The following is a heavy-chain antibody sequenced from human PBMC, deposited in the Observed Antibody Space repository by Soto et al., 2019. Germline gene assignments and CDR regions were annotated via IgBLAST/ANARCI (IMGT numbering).Heavy chain of an antibody. V-gene: IGHV3-48*01. CDR3: AGGADFLNRFDP. Sequence: EVQLVESGGGLVQPGGSLRLSCAASGFTFSSYSMNWVRQAPGKGLEWVSYISSSSSTIYYADSVKGRFTISRDNAKNSLYLQMNSLRAEDTAVYYWAGGADFLNRFDPWGQGTLVTVSS. D-gene: IGHD3-10*01. J-gene: IGHJ5*02. CDR2: ISSSSSTI. CDR1: GFTFSSYS.